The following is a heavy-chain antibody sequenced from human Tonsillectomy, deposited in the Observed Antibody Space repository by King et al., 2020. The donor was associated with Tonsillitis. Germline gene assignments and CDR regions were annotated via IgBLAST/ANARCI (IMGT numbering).Heavy chain of an antibody. CDR3: ARDQVPHYYDNSGSAFDI. CDR2: INPSGGST. D-gene: IGHD3-22*01. Sequence: QLVQSGAEVKKPGASVKVSCKASGYTFSSYYMYWVRQAPGQGLEWMGIINPSGGSTSYAQKFQGRVTMTRDTSTSTVYMELSSLRSEDTAVYYCARDQVPHYYDNSGSAFDIWGQGTMVTVSS. V-gene: IGHV1-46*01. CDR1: GYTFSSYY. J-gene: IGHJ3*02.